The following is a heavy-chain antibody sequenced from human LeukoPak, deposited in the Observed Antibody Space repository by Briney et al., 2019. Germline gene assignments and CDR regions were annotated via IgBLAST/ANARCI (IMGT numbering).Heavy chain of an antibody. CDR3: ARLNTALVLAFDV. D-gene: IGHD5-18*01. CDR1: GFIFSSHT. CDR2: ISYHGSNK. J-gene: IGHJ3*01. V-gene: IGHV3-30-3*01. Sequence: GGSLRLSCAASGFIFSSHTMHWVRQAPGKGLEWVAVISYHGSNKDYGDSVKGRFTISRDNSQNTLYLQMNSLRAEDTAVYYCARLNTALVLAFDVWGQGTLVTVSS.